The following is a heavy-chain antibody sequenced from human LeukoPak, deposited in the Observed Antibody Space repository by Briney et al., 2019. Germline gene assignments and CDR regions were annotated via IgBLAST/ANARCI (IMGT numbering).Heavy chain of an antibody. Sequence: SETLSLTCTVSGGSISSYYWSWVRQPGGKGLEWIGRIYISGSTNYNPSLKSRVTMSVDTSRDQFSLKLSSVTVADTAVYYCARDYHTAMAPDAFDIWGQGTMVTVSS. J-gene: IGHJ3*02. D-gene: IGHD5-18*01. V-gene: IGHV4-4*07. CDR1: GGSISSYY. CDR2: IYISGST. CDR3: ARDYHTAMAPDAFDI.